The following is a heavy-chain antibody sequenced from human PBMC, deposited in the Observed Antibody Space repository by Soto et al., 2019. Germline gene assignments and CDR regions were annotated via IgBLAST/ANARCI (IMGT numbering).Heavy chain of an antibody. CDR3: ARGGYYVWGSSRATEYYFDY. V-gene: IGHV4-59*01. CDR2: VYFNGGT. D-gene: IGHD3-16*01. J-gene: IGHJ4*02. Sequence: SETLSLTCTVSSGSLTYYYWNWIRQPPGKGLEWIGYVYFNGGTNYSHSLKSRVTISVDMSKNQFSLKLTSVTAADTALYYCARGGYYVWGSSRATEYYFDYWGRGTLVTVSS. CDR1: SGSLTYYY.